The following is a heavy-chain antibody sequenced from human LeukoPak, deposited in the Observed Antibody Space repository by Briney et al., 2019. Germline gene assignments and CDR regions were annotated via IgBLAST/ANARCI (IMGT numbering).Heavy chain of an antibody. Sequence: GASVTXSCKASGYTFTIYGISWVRQAHXQGHEWMGWISAYNGNTNYAQKLQGRVTITTDTSTSTAYMELRSLRSDDTAVYYCARLYDFWSGYYTGYYYYGMDVWGQGTTVTVSS. V-gene: IGHV1-18*01. J-gene: IGHJ6*02. CDR3: ARLYDFWSGYYTGYYYYGMDV. CDR2: ISAYNGNT. CDR1: GYTFTIYG. D-gene: IGHD3-3*01.